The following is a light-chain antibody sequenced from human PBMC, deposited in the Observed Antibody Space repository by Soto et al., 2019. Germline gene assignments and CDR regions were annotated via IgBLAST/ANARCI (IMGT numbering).Light chain of an antibody. CDR3: QQYNNWPWT. Sequence: EIVMTQSPATLSVSPGERATLSCRASQSVSSNLAWYQQKPGQAPRLLIYGASTRATGIPARFSGSGSGTEFTLTISSLQSEDCAVYYCQQYNNWPWTFRQGTKVEI. CDR2: GAS. CDR1: QSVSSN. V-gene: IGKV3-15*01. J-gene: IGKJ1*01.